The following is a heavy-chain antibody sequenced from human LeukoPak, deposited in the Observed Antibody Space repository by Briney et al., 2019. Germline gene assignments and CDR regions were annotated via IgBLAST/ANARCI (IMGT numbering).Heavy chain of an antibody. V-gene: IGHV1-18*01. D-gene: IGHD3-10*01. J-gene: IGHJ3*02. CDR2: ISAYKGNT. CDR3: ARDTKGLLWFGELLVAAFDI. Sequence: ASVKVSCKASGYTFTSYGISWVRQAPGQGLEWMGWISAYKGNTNYAQKLQGRVTMTTDTSTSTAYMELRSLRSDDTAVYYCARDTKGLLWFGELLVAAFDIWGHGTMVTVSS. CDR1: GYTFTSYG.